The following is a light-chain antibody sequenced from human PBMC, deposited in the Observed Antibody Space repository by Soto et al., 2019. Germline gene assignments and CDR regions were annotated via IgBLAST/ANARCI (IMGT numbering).Light chain of an antibody. CDR1: SSDVGGYNY. V-gene: IGLV2-14*01. CDR3: SSYTSSSTPWV. Sequence: QSALTQPASVSGSPGQSITISCTGTSSDVGGYNYDSWYQQHPGKAPKLMIYEVSNRPSGVSNRFSGSKSGNTASLTISGLQAEDEADYYCSSYTSSSTPWVFGGGTKLTVL. J-gene: IGLJ3*02. CDR2: EVS.